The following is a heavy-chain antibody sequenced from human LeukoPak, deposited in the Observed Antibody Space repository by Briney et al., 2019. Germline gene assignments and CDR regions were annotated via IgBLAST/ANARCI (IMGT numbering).Heavy chain of an antibody. J-gene: IGHJ4*02. V-gene: IGHV3-74*01. CDR3: ARAIYSSGWYGGELDY. CDR2: INSDGSST. Sequence: GGSLRLSCAASGFTFSNYWIHWVRQAPGKGLVWVSRINSDGSSTSYADSVKGRFTISKDNAKNTLYLQMNSLRAEDTAVYYCARAIYSSGWYGGELDYWGQGTLVTVSS. CDR1: GFTFSNYW. D-gene: IGHD6-19*01.